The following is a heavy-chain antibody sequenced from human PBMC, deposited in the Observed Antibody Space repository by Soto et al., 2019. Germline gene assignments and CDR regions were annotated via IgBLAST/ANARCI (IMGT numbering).Heavy chain of an antibody. CDR1: GGSISSGGYY. CDR3: ARGIAAAGVPPFDY. D-gene: IGHD6-13*01. CDR2: IYHSGST. Sequence: SETLSLTCTVSGGSISSGGYYWSWIRQHPGKGLEWIGYIYHSGSTYYNPSLKSRVTISVDTSKNQFSLKLSSVTAADTAVYYCARGIAAAGVPPFDYWGQGTLVTVSS. J-gene: IGHJ4*02. V-gene: IGHV4-31*03.